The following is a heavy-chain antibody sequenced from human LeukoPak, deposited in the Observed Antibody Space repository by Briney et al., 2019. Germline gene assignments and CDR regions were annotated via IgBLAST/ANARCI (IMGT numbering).Heavy chain of an antibody. V-gene: IGHV3-33*01. CDR3: ARALLETHWPHPYYFDY. CDR1: GFTFSSYG. D-gene: IGHD1-1*01. J-gene: IGHJ4*02. Sequence: SGGSLRLSCAASGFTFSSYGMHWVRQAPGKGLEWVAVIWYDGSNKYYADSVKGRFTISRDNSKNTLYLQMNSLRAEDTAVYYCARALLETHWPHPYYFDYWGQGTLVTVSS. CDR2: IWYDGSNK.